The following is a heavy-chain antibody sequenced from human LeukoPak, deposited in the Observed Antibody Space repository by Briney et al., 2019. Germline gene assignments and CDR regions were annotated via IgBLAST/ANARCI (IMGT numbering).Heavy chain of an antibody. CDR2: ISSSSSYI. CDR3: AREGKHYYYYGMDV. Sequence: GGSLRLSCAASGFTFSSYSMNWVRQAPGKGLEWVSSISSSSSYIYYADSVKGRFTISRDNAKNSLYLQMNSLRAEDTAVYYCAREGKHYYYYGMDVWGQGPRSPSP. V-gene: IGHV3-21*01. CDR1: GFTFSSYS. J-gene: IGHJ6*02.